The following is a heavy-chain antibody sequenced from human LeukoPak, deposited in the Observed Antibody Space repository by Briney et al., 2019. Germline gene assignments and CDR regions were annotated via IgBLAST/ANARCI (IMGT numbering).Heavy chain of an antibody. J-gene: IGHJ5*02. Sequence: GGSLRLSCVGSGFTYTDYWMHWFRQAPGKGPVWVSRINPDGTIIDYADSVKGRFSISRDNAKNLLYLQMNGLRADDTAVYYCAKDLSWNTADRWGQGILVAVSS. CDR3: AKDLSWNTADR. CDR1: GFTYTDYW. V-gene: IGHV3-74*01. CDR2: INPDGTII. D-gene: IGHD5-18*01.